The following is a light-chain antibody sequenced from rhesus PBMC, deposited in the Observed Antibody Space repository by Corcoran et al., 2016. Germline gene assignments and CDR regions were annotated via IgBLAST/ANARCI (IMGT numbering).Light chain of an antibody. CDR1: ENVNNY. V-gene: IGKV1-74*01. CDR2: KAS. CDR3: QQVYGTPFT. Sequence: DIQMTQSPSSLSASVGDRVTITCRASENVNNYLNWYQQKPGKAPKLLIYKASTLQSGVPSRFSGSGSGTDYTFTISSLQAEDVTTYYCQQVYGTPFTFGPGTKLDIK. J-gene: IGKJ3*01.